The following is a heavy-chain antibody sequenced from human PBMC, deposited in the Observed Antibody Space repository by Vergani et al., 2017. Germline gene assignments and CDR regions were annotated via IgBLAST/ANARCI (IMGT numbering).Heavy chain of an antibody. V-gene: IGHV1-3*01. CDR2: INGGNGNT. CDR1: GYTFTNYA. Sequence: QVQLVQSGAEVKKPGASVKVSCKASGYTFTNYAMHWVRPAPGQRLEWMGWINGGNGNTKYSQKCQGRVTITRDTSASTAYMELSSLRSEDTAVYYCARGAAYFDYWGQGTLVTVSS. CDR3: ARGAAYFDY. J-gene: IGHJ4*02. D-gene: IGHD6-13*01.